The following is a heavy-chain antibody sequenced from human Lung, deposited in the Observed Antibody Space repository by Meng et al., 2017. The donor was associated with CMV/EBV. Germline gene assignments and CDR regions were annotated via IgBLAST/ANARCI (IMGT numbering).Heavy chain of an antibody. J-gene: IGHJ4*02. V-gene: IGHV1-69-2*01. D-gene: IGHD2-2*01. Sequence: ASXXVSXKVSGYTFIDYYLHWVQQAPGKGLEWMGLVDPEDGDSIYAEKFQGRVTITADTSTDTAYMELSSLRSEDTAVYYCATGAWERQNVVVPAAIHYWXQGTLVTVSS. CDR3: ATGAWERQNVVVPAAIHY. CDR2: VDPEDGDS. CDR1: GYTFIDYY.